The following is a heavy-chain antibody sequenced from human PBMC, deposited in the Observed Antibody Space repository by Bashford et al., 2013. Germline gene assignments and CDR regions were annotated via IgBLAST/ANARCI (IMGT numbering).Heavy chain of an antibody. Sequence: SETLSLTCTVSGGSISSYYWHWIRQPAGKGLEWIGLIHTSGSTKYNPSLKSRVTMSVDTSKNQFSLRLSSVTAADTAVYYCARELNYYYGMDVWGPRDPRSPVSS. CDR2: IHTSGST. V-gene: IGHV4-4*07. CDR3: ARELNYYYGMDV. J-gene: IGHJ6*02. CDR1: GGSISSYY.